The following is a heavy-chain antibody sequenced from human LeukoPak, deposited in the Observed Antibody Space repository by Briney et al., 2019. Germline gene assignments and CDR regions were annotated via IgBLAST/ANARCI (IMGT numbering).Heavy chain of an antibody. Sequence: TSETLSLTCTVSGGSISSSSYYWGWIRQPPGRGLEWIGSIYYSGSTYYNSSLKSRVAISVDTSKNQFSLKLSSVTAADTAVYYCARTFGYSYGYLDYWGQGTLVTVSS. J-gene: IGHJ4*02. CDR2: IYYSGST. CDR3: ARTFGYSYGYLDY. V-gene: IGHV4-39*01. D-gene: IGHD5-18*01. CDR1: GGSISSSSYY.